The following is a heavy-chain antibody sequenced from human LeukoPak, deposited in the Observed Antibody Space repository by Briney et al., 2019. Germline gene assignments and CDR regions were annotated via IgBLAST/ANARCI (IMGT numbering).Heavy chain of an antibody. Sequence: GASVKVSCKASGYTFTGYYMHWVRQTPGQGLEWMGWINPNNGGTNYAQKFQGRVTMTRDTSFSTAYMELNRLRSDDTAVYYCARDRSGDFDYWGQGTLVTVSP. CDR2: INPNNGGT. CDR3: ARDRSGDFDY. V-gene: IGHV1-2*02. J-gene: IGHJ4*02. CDR1: GYTFTGYY. D-gene: IGHD7-27*01.